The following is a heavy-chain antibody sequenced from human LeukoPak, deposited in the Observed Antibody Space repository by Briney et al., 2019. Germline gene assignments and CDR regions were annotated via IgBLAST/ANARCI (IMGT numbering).Heavy chain of an antibody. V-gene: IGHV3-30*03. CDR1: GFTVSDAW. D-gene: IGHD2-15*01. CDR3: ARGPWGYCSGGSCYGVDYYYRMDV. J-gene: IGHJ6*02. CDR2: ISSDRK. Sequence: PGGSLRLSCAASGFTVSDAWMSWVRQAPGKGLEWVAVISSDRKYYGDSVKGRFTISRDVTKNTLHLQMGSLRAEDTAVYYCARGPWGYCSGGSCYGVDYYYRMDVWGQGTTVTVS.